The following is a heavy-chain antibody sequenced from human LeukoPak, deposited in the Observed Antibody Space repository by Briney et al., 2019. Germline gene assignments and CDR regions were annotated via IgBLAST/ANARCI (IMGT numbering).Heavy chain of an antibody. V-gene: IGHV3-43*02. J-gene: IGHJ4*02. CDR3: ARDLYYYDSGAYYTGDY. CDR2: ISGDGEST. CDR1: GFTFDDYA. D-gene: IGHD3-22*01. Sequence: GGSLRLSCAASGFTFDDYAMHWVRQAPGKGLEWVSVISGDGESTFYADSVKGRFTISRDNSKNSLYLQMNSLRTEDTALYYCARDLYYYDSGAYYTGDYWGQGTLVSVSS.